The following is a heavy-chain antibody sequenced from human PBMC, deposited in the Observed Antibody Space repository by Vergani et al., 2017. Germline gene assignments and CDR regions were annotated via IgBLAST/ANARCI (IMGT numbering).Heavy chain of an antibody. CDR2: IYYSGST. D-gene: IGHD6-19*01. V-gene: IGHV4-59*12. J-gene: IGHJ3*02. CDR1: GGSISIYY. Sequence: QVQLQESGPGLVKPSETLSLTCTVSGGSISIYYWSWIRQPPGKGLEWIGYIYYSGSTNYNPSLKSRVTISVDKSKNQFSLKLSSVTAADTAVYYCARDSSGWYLDAFDIWGQGTMVTVSS. CDR3: ARDSSGWYLDAFDI.